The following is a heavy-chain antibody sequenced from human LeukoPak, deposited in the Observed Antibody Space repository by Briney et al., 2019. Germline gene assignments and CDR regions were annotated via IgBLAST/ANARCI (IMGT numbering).Heavy chain of an antibody. D-gene: IGHD4-17*01. CDR2: ISGSGKYI. Sequence: GGSLRLSCAASGFTFRSFSMNRVRQAPGKGLEWVSCISGSGKYIYYADSVKGRFTISRDNSKNTLYLQMNSLRAEDTAVYYCAKDRHGDYFDYWGQGTLVTVSS. CDR3: AKDRHGDYFDY. CDR1: GFTFRSFS. V-gene: IGHV3-21*04. J-gene: IGHJ4*02.